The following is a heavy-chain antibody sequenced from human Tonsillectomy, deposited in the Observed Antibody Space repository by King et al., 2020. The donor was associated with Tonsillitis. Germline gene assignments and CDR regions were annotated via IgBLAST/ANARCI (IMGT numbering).Heavy chain of an antibody. D-gene: IGHD6-19*01. J-gene: IGHJ4*02. CDR1: GGSISSYY. CDR3: ARDRASSGWYGFGY. Sequence: QLQESGPGLVKPSETLSLTCTVSGGSISSYYWSWIRQPAGKGLEWIGRIYTSGSTNYNPPLKSRVTMSVDTSKNPFSLKLSSVTAADTAVYYCARDRASSGWYGFGYWGQGTLVTVSS. CDR2: IYTSGST. V-gene: IGHV4-4*07.